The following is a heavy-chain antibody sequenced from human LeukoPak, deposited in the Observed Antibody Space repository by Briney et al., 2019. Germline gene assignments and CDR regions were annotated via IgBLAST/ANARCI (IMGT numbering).Heavy chain of an antibody. J-gene: IGHJ4*02. V-gene: IGHV4-39*07. Sequence: SETLSLTYTVAGGSISSYYWGWIRQPPGKGLEWIGTIYYSGSTYYNPSLKSPVTISVDTSKNQFSLKLSSVTAADTAVYYCARGEIAATADFDYWGQGTLVTVSS. CDR1: GGSISSYY. CDR2: IYYSGST. D-gene: IGHD6-13*01. CDR3: ARGEIAATADFDY.